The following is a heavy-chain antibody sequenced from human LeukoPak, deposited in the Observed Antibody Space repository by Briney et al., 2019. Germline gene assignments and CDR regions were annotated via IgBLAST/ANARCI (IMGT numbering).Heavy chain of an antibody. CDR1: GDSISNGVKY. Sequence: SETLSLTCTVSGDSISNGVKYWSWIRQHPGRGLEWIGYIYHSGRSYYNPSLKSRITMSVDTSKNQFSLNLSSVTAADTAVYYCARDQVECTGGTCQSRVGFDFWGQGTLVTVPS. CDR3: ARDQVECTGGTCQSRVGFDF. CDR2: IYHSGRS. D-gene: IGHD2-8*02. J-gene: IGHJ4*02. V-gene: IGHV4-31*03.